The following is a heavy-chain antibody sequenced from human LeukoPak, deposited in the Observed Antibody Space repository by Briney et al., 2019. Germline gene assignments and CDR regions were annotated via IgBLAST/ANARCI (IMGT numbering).Heavy chain of an antibody. CDR2: IYHSGRT. CDR3: ARVYGDYTGYFDY. V-gene: IGHV4-38-2*02. D-gene: IGHD4-17*01. Sequence: SETLSLTCTVSGYSISSGYYWGWIRQPPGKGLEWIGSIYHSGRTYNNPSLKSRVTISADTSKNQFSLKLSSVTAADTAVYYCARVYGDYTGYFDYWGQGTLVTVSS. CDR1: GYSISSGYY. J-gene: IGHJ4*02.